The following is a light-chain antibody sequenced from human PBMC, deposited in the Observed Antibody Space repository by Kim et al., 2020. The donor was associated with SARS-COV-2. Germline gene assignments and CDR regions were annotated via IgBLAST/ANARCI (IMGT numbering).Light chain of an antibody. V-gene: IGKV1-27*01. CDR2: AAS. CDR1: QGISNF. J-gene: IGKJ1*01. CDR3: HQYNSYSAEP. Sequence: DIQMTQSPSSLSASIGDRVTITGRASQGISNFLAWYQQRPGKVPKLLIDAASTLQSGVPSRFSGSGSGTEFTLTISSLQPDDFASYYCHQYNSYSAEPFGPGTKVEIK.